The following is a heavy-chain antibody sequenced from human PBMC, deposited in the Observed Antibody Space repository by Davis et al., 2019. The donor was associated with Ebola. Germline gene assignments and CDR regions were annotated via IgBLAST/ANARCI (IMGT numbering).Heavy chain of an antibody. CDR2: INAGSSRK. CDR1: GFDISYYG. D-gene: IGHD3-10*01. Sequence: GGSLRLSCAASGFDISYYGMHWVRQAPGKGLEWVANINAGSSRKSYADSVKGRFTISRDNAKNSLYLQMNSLGDEDTAVYYCVREWFGETDWGQGTLVTVSS. CDR3: VREWFGETD. V-gene: IGHV3-48*02. J-gene: IGHJ4*02.